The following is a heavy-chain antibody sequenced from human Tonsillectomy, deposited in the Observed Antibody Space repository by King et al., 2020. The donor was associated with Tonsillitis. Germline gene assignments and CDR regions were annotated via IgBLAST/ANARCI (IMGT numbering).Heavy chain of an antibody. CDR2: INHSGST. CDR1: GESFSAYY. Sequence: VQLQQWGAGLLKPSGTLSLSCSVYGESFSAYYWTWIRQPPGKGLEWIGEINHSGSTNYNPSLESRVTISVDTSKSQVSLNLTSVTAADTAGYYCARRAVVYLRLDYWGQGTLVTVSS. D-gene: IGHD3-9*01. V-gene: IGHV4-34*01. J-gene: IGHJ4*02. CDR3: ARRAVVYLRLDY.